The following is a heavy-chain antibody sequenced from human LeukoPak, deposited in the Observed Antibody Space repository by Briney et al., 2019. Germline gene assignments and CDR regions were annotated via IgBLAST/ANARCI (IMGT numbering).Heavy chain of an antibody. CDR1: GFTFSSYA. CDR3: ASLYCRTTTCYAGY. Sequence: PGGSLRLSCAASGFTFSSYAMHWVRQAPGKGLEWVGRNRDKANSYTTEYAASVKGRFTILRDDSKNSLYLQMNSLKTEDTAVYYCASLYCRTTTCYAGYWGQGTLVTVSS. D-gene: IGHD2-2*01. V-gene: IGHV3-72*01. J-gene: IGHJ4*02. CDR2: NRDKANSYTT.